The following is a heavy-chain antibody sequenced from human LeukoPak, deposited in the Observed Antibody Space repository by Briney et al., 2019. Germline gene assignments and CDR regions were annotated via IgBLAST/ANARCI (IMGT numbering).Heavy chain of an antibody. Sequence: GGSLRLSCAASGFTFIETWMTWVRQAPGKGLEWVSAISGSSGSTYYADSVKGRFTISRDNSKDTLYLQMNSLRAEDTAVYYCAKDRSSGWPSAFDIWGQGTMVTVSS. CDR3: AKDRSSGWPSAFDI. CDR1: GFTFIETW. V-gene: IGHV3-23*01. D-gene: IGHD6-19*01. CDR2: ISGSSGST. J-gene: IGHJ3*02.